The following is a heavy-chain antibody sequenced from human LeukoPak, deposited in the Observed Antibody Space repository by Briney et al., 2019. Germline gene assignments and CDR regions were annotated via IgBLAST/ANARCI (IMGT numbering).Heavy chain of an antibody. V-gene: IGHV4-34*01. Sequence: SETLSLTCAVYGGSFSGYYWSWIRQPPGKGLEWIGEINHSGSTNYNPSLKSRVTISVDTSKNQFSLKLSSVTAADTAVYYCARGPRTGYYPNPYYYMDVWGKGTTVTVSS. CDR3: ARGPRTGYYPNPYYYMDV. J-gene: IGHJ6*03. D-gene: IGHD3/OR15-3a*01. CDR2: INHSGST. CDR1: GGSFSGYY.